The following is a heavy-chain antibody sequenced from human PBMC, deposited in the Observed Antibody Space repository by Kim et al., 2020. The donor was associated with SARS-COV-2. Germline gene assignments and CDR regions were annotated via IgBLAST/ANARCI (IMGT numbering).Heavy chain of an antibody. V-gene: IGHV3-33*01. D-gene: IGHD6-19*01. CDR3: ARDGVSSGWYALFDY. Sequence: GGSLRLSCAASGFTFSSYGMHWVRQAPGKGLEWVAVIWYDGSNKYYADSVKGRFTISRDNSKNTLYLQMNSLRAEDTAVYYCARDGVSSGWYALFDYWGQGTLVTVSS. J-gene: IGHJ4*02. CDR2: IWYDGSNK. CDR1: GFTFSSYG.